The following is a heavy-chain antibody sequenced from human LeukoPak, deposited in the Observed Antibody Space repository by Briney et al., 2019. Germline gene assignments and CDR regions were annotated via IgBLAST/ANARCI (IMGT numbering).Heavy chain of an antibody. Sequence: GGSLRLSCAASGFTFSSYSMNWVRQAPGKGLEWVSSISSSSSYIYYADSVKGRFTISRDNAKNSLYLQMNSLRAEDTAVYYCARDTYCGGDCYPGLFDYWGQGILVTVSS. V-gene: IGHV3-21*01. J-gene: IGHJ4*02. CDR2: ISSSSSYI. CDR1: GFTFSSYS. D-gene: IGHD2-21*02. CDR3: ARDTYCGGDCYPGLFDY.